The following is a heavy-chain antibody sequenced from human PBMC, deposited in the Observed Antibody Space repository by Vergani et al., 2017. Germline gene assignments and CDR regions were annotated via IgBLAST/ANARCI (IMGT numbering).Heavy chain of an antibody. CDR1: GGSISSYY. Sequence: QVQLQQWGAGLLKPSQTLSLTCTVSGGSISSYYWSWIRQPPGKGLEWIGYIYYSGSTNYNPSLKSRVTISVDTSKNQFSLKLSSVTAADTAVYYCARALVIAAVSWFDPWGQGTLVTVSS. V-gene: IGHV4-59*01. D-gene: IGHD6-13*01. J-gene: IGHJ5*02. CDR3: ARALVIAAVSWFDP. CDR2: IYYSGST.